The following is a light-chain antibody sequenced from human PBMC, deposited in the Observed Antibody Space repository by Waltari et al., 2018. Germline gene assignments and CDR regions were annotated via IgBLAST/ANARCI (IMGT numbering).Light chain of an antibody. V-gene: IGLV1-51*02. CDR2: EKN. CDR3: GTWDSSLSAGM. J-gene: IGLJ3*02. Sequence: QSVLTQPPSVSAAPGQKVTISCSGSSSNIGNNYVSWYQQLPGTAPKLLIYEKNKRTSGIPDRFSGSKSGTSATLGITGLQTGDEADYYCGTWDSSLSAGMFGGGTKLTVL. CDR1: SSNIGNNY.